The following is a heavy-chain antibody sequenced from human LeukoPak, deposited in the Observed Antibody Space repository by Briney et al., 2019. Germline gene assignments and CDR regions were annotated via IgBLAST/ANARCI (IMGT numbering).Heavy chain of an antibody. CDR1: GGTFSSYA. J-gene: IGHJ5*02. Sequence: ASVKVSCKASGGTFSSYAISWVRQAPGQGLEWMGGIIPIFGTANYAQKFQGRVTITADESTSTAYMELSGLRSEDTAVYYCARDRELLYRYENWFDPWGQGTLVTVSS. D-gene: IGHD3-3*01. V-gene: IGHV1-69*13. CDR2: IIPIFGTA. CDR3: ARDRELLYRYENWFDP.